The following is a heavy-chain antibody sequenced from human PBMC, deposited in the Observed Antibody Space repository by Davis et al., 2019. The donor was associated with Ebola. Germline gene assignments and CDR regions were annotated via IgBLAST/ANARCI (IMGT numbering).Heavy chain of an antibody. J-gene: IGHJ4*02. Sequence: GGSLRLSCAASGFTFDDYAMHWVRQAPGKGLEWVSGISWNSGSIGYADSVKGRFTISRDNAKNSLYLQMNSLRAEDTALYYCAKDIFSVRSSSLDYWGQGTLVTVSS. V-gene: IGHV3-9*01. CDR3: AKDIFSVRSSSLDY. CDR2: ISWNSGSI. D-gene: IGHD6-6*01. CDR1: GFTFDDYA.